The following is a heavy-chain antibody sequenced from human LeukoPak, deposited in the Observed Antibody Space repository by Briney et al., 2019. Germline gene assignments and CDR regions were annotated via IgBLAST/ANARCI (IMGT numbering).Heavy chain of an antibody. J-gene: IGHJ4*02. D-gene: IGHD3-3*01. CDR1: GGTFSSYA. CDR2: IIPILGIA. Sequence: ASVKVSCKASGGTFSSYAISWVRQVPGQGLEWMGRIIPILGIANYAQKFQGRVTITADKSTSTAYMELSSLRSEDTAVYYCARDGFWSGYYTKRHFDYWGQGTLVTVSS. V-gene: IGHV1-69*04. CDR3: ARDGFWSGYYTKRHFDY.